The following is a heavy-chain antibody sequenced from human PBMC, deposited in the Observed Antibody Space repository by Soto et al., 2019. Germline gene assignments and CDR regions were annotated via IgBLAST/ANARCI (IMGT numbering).Heavy chain of an antibody. V-gene: IGHV3-23*01. CDR3: AQDRYNDTPSWFDP. D-gene: IGHD1-1*01. CDR1: GFTFRDHA. CDR2: ISANGGSI. Sequence: GASLRLSCVGSGFTFRDHAMRWVRQAPGRGLEWVSAISANGGSIQHADSVKGRFSVSRDNAKNTVYLQMDNLRTEDSAVYYCAQDRYNDTPSWFDPWGQGSRFTVSS. J-gene: IGHJ5*02.